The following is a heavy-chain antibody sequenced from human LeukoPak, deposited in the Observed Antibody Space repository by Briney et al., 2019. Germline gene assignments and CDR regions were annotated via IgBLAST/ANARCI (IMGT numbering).Heavy chain of an antibody. D-gene: IGHD6-13*01. CDR1: GGSFSGYY. J-gene: IGHJ5*02. Sequence: SETLSLTSAVYGGSFSGYYWSWIRQPPGKGLEWIGEINHSGSTNYNPSLKSRVTISVDTSKNQFSLKLSSVTAADTAVYYCARAAAVQNNWFDPWGQGTLVTVSS. CDR2: INHSGST. V-gene: IGHV4-34*01. CDR3: ARAAAVQNNWFDP.